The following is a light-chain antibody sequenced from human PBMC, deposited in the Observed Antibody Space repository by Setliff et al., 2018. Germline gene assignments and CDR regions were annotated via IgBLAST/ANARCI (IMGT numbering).Light chain of an antibody. V-gene: IGLV2-14*01. J-gene: IGLJ3*02. CDR3: SSYTSSISWV. CDR1: SSDVGGYNY. CDR2: DVN. Sequence: QSALTQPASVSGSPGQSITISCTGTSSDVGGYNYVSWYQQHPGKAPKLMIYDVNNRPSGVSNRFSGSKSGNTASLTISGLQAEDEADYYCSSYTSSISWVFGGGTQLT.